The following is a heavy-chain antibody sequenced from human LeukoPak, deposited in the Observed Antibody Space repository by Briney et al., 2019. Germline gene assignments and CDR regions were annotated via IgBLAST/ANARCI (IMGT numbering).Heavy chain of an antibody. Sequence: GGSLRLSCAASGFTFSSYSMNWVRQAPGKGLEWVSSISSSSTNIYYADSVKGRFTISRDNAKNSLYLQMNSLRAEDTAVYYSSGWYFDPWGQGTLVTVSS. CDR1: GFTFSSYS. J-gene: IGHJ5*02. CDR2: ISSSSTNI. CDR3: SGWYFDP. D-gene: IGHD6-19*01. V-gene: IGHV3-21*01.